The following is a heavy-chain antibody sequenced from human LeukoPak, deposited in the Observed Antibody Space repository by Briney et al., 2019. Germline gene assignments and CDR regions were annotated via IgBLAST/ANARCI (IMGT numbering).Heavy chain of an antibody. J-gene: IGHJ4*02. Sequence: LGGSLRLSCAASGFTVSSNYMSWVRQAPGKGLEWVSVIYSGGSTYYADSVKGRFTISRDNAKNSQYLQMNRLRVEDTAVYYCARVGLDRRGYSGYEAFDYWGQGTLVTVSS. V-gene: IGHV3-53*01. CDR3: ARVGLDRRGYSGYEAFDY. D-gene: IGHD5-12*01. CDR1: GFTVSSNY. CDR2: IYSGGST.